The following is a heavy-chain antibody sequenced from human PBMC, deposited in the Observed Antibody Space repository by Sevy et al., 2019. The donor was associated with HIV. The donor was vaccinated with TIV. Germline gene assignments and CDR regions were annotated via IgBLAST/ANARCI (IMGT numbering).Heavy chain of an antibody. Sequence: GGSLRLSCAASGFTFSSYWMHWVRQAPGKGLVWVSRINSDGSSTSYADSVKGRFTISRDNAKNTLYLQMNSLRAEDTAVYYCARDHLSAAPLGWLRLGYYYYGMDVWGQGTTVTVFS. D-gene: IGHD5-12*01. V-gene: IGHV3-74*01. CDR2: INSDGSST. J-gene: IGHJ6*02. CDR3: ARDHLSAAPLGWLRLGYYYYGMDV. CDR1: GFTFSSYW.